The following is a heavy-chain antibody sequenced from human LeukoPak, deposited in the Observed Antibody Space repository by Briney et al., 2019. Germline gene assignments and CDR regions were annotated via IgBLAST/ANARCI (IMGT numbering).Heavy chain of an antibody. CDR2: ISSNGGTI. V-gene: IGHV3-48*01. J-gene: IGHJ4*02. CDR1: GFTFETYN. D-gene: IGHD6-13*01. CDR3: ARDSSSWYF. Sequence: GGSLRLSCVASGFTFETYNMNWVRQAPGKGLEWVSYISSNGGTIYYADSVKGRFSVSRDNAKNSMSLQMSSLRAEDTAVYYCARDSSSWYFWGQGTLVTVSS.